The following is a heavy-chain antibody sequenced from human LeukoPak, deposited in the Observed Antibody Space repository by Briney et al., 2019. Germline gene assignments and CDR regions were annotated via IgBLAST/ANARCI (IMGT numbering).Heavy chain of an antibody. J-gene: IGHJ4*02. CDR2: IRYDGSNK. D-gene: IGHD3-10*01. Sequence: GGSLRPSCAASGFTFSSYGMHWVRQAPGKGLEWVAFIRYDGSNKNYVDSVKGRFTISRDNSKNTLYLQMNSLRAEDTAVCYCAKSVPAIRGEIDYWGQGTLVTVSS. CDR1: GFTFSSYG. V-gene: IGHV3-30*02. CDR3: AKSVPAIRGEIDY.